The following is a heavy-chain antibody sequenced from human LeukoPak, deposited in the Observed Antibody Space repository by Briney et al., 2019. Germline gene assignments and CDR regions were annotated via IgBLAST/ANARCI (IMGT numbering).Heavy chain of an antibody. CDR2: IYYSGST. Sequence: SETLSLTCTVFGGSISSGSYYWGWIRQPPGKGLEWIGYIYYSGSTNLNPSLKSRVTISIDTSKSQFSLRLSSVTAADTAVYYCARVVDSAMVTPFDYWGQGTLVAVSS. D-gene: IGHD5-18*01. CDR3: ARVVDSAMVTPFDY. CDR1: GGSISSGSYY. J-gene: IGHJ4*02. V-gene: IGHV4-61*01.